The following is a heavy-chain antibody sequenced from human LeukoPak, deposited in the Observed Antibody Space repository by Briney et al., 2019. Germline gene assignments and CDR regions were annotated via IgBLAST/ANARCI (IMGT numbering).Heavy chain of an antibody. CDR3: ARGLGRTAMVTRGGVRFDY. J-gene: IGHJ4*02. Sequence: ASVKVSCKASGDTFSSYYMHWVRQAPGQGLEWMGIITPSGDSTNYAQKFQGRVTMTRDTSTSTVYMELSSLRSEDTAVYYCARGLGRTAMVTRGGVRFDYWGQGTLVTVSS. CDR1: GDTFSSYY. D-gene: IGHD5-18*01. V-gene: IGHV1-46*01. CDR2: ITPSGDST.